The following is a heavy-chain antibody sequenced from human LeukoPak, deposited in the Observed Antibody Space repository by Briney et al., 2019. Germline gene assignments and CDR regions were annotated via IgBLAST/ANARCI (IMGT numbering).Heavy chain of an antibody. Sequence: SETLSLTCTVSGGSIGSSSYYWGWIRQPPGKGLEWIGSIYYSGSTYYNPSLKSRVTISVDTSKNQFSLKLSSVTAADTAVYYCARLGVLRFLEWLTDWGQGTLVTVSS. CDR3: ARLGVLRFLEWLTD. CDR2: IYYSGST. D-gene: IGHD3-3*01. CDR1: GGSIGSSSYY. J-gene: IGHJ4*02. V-gene: IGHV4-39*01.